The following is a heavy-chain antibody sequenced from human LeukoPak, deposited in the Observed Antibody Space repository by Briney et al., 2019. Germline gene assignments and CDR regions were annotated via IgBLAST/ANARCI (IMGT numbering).Heavy chain of an antibody. D-gene: IGHD6-19*01. CDR3: AGDIEAVALHMDV. Sequence: VASVKVSCKASGYTFTGYYMHWVRKAPGQGLELKGWINPNSGGTNYAQKFQGRVTMTRDTSISTAYMELSRLRSDDTAVYYCAGDIEAVALHMDVWGKGTTVTVSS. CDR1: GYTFTGYY. J-gene: IGHJ6*04. V-gene: IGHV1-2*02. CDR2: INPNSGGT.